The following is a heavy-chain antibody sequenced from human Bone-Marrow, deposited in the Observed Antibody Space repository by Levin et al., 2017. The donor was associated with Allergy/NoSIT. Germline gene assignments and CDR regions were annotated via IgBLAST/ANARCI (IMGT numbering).Heavy chain of an antibody. CDR3: AKGRGSGGSCFNY. Sequence: GESLKISCAASGFIFSSYALTWVRQAPGKGLEWVSAISGSGDNTYYADSVKGRFTISRDNSKNTLYLQMNSLRAEDTAVYYCAKGRGSGGSCFNYWGQGTLVTVSS. D-gene: IGHD2-15*01. CDR2: ISGSGDNT. V-gene: IGHV3-23*01. J-gene: IGHJ4*02. CDR1: GFIFSSYA.